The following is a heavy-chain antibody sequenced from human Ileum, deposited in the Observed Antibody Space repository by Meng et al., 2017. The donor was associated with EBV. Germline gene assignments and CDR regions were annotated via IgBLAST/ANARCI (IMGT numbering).Heavy chain of an antibody. V-gene: IGHV1-18*03. CDR1: GYTFTNYG. Sequence: QVQLVQSGAEVKKPGAPVKVSCKASGYTFTNYGISWVRQAPGQGLEWMGWISAYNGNTVYAQELQGRVTMTTDTSTSTAYMELRSLTSEDMAVYFCAVEVIFGGVPFDDWGQGTLVTVSS. J-gene: IGHJ4*02. CDR3: AVEVIFGGVPFDD. D-gene: IGHD2-8*02. CDR2: ISAYNGNT.